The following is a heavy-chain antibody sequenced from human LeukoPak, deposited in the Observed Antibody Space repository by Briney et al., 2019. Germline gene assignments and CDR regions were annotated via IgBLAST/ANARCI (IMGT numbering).Heavy chain of an antibody. D-gene: IGHD1-26*01. Sequence: TSETLSLTCAVYGGSFSGYYWSWIRQPPGKGLEWIGEINHSGSTNYNPSLKSRVTISVDTSKNQFSLKLSSVTAADTAVYYCARGSLGSGLDYWGQGTLVTVSS. V-gene: IGHV4-34*01. CDR2: INHSGST. CDR3: ARGSLGSGLDY. CDR1: GGSFSGYY. J-gene: IGHJ4*02.